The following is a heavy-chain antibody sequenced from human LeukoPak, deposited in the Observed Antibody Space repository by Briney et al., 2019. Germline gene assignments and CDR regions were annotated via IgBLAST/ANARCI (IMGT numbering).Heavy chain of an antibody. CDR1: GFNFDDYG. CDR3: AKDRTNFFYYLDV. J-gene: IGHJ6*03. CDR2: INWNGDST. V-gene: IGHV3-20*04. Sequence: RPGGSLRLSCAASGFNFDDYGMSWVRQPPGKGLEWVSGINWNGDSTAYADSVKGRFTISRDNSKNTLYLQMHNPRAEDTAIYYCAKDRTNFFYYLDVWGTGTTVIVSS.